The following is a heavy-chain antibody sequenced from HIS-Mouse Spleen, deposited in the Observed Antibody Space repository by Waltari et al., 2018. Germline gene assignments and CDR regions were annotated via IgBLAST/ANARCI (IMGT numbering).Heavy chain of an antibody. D-gene: IGHD2-21*01. CDR3: ARGLAGKDY. V-gene: IGHV3-7*01. CDR2: IKQDGSEK. Sequence: EVQLVESGGGLVQPGGSLRLSCAASGFTFSSYCMSWVRQAPGKGLEWVANIKQDGSEKYYVDSVKGRFTISRDNAKNSLYLQMNSLRAEDTAVYYCARGLAGKDYWGQGTLVTVSS. J-gene: IGHJ4*02. CDR1: GFTFSSYC.